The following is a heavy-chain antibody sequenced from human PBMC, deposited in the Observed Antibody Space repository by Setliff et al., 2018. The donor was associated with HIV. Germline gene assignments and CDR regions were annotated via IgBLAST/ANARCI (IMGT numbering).Heavy chain of an antibody. CDR2: IYYSGST. J-gene: IGHJ4*02. CDR3: ARLEYYSDGNGYLQFYFDY. Sequence: LSLTCTVSGGSISSSSYYWGWIRQPPGKGLEWIGSIYYSGSTYYNPSLKSRVTMSLDTSKTQYSLKLNSVTAADTAVYYCARLEYYSDGNGYLQFYFDYWGQGTLVTVSS. CDR1: GGSISSSSYY. D-gene: IGHD3-22*01. V-gene: IGHV4-39*07.